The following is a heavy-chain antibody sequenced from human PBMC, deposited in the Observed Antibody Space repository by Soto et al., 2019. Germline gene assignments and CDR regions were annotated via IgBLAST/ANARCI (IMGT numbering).Heavy chain of an antibody. CDR2: IYYSGST. D-gene: IGHD3-10*01. V-gene: IGHV4-61*08. CDR3: ARVWGGAFDI. J-gene: IGHJ3*02. CDR1: GGSISSGGYY. Sequence: PSETLSLTCTVSGGSISSGGYYWSWIRQHPGKGLEWIGYIYYSGSTNYNPSLKSRVTISVDTSKNQFPLKLSSVTAADTAVYYCARVWGGAFDIWGQGTMVTVSS.